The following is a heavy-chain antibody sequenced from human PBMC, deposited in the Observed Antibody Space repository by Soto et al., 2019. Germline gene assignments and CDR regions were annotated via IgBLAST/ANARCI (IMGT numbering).Heavy chain of an antibody. CDR3: ARDPKTSGGQHWAVNYFDS. CDR1: GFSFSISP. D-gene: IGHD7-27*01. CDR2: ISYDGTNN. J-gene: IGHJ4*02. Sequence: QVQLVESGGGVVQPGRSLRLSCAASGFSFSISPMHWVRQAPGKGPEWVALISYDGTNNFYADSVKGRFTISRDNSKCPLYLQVDSLRPEDAAVYYCARDPKTSGGQHWAVNYFDSWGQGTLVTVSS. V-gene: IGHV3-30-3*01.